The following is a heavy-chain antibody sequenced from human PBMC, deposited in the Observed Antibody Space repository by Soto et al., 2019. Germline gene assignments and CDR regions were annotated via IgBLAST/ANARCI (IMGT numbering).Heavy chain of an antibody. Sequence: QVQLVESGGGVVQPGRSLRLSCAASGFTFSSYAMHWVRQAPGKGLEWVAVISYDGSNKYYADSVKGRFTISRDNSKNPLYRQMNSRRAEDTAGYSCFMSGGGSPYWGQGTLVTVSS. CDR1: GFTFSSYA. CDR3: FMSGGGSPY. J-gene: IGHJ4*02. D-gene: IGHD3-16*01. CDR2: ISYDGSNK. V-gene: IGHV3-30-3*01.